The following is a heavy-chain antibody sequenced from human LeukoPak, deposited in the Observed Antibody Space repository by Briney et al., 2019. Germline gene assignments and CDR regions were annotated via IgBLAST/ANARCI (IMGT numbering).Heavy chain of an antibody. V-gene: IGHV3-21*01. CDR2: ISSSSSYI. D-gene: IGHD6-19*01. Sequence: GGSLRLSCAASGFPFSSYSMNWVRQAPGKGLEWVSSISSSSSYIYYADSVKGRFTISRDNAKNSLYLQLNSLRAEDTAVYYCAREAGPSGAFDIWGQGTMVTVSS. CDR1: GFPFSSYS. CDR3: AREAGPSGAFDI. J-gene: IGHJ3*02.